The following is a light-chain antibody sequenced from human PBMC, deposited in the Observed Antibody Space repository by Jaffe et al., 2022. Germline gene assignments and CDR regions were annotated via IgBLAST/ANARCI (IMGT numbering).Light chain of an antibody. CDR3: QQYNDWPPMYT. J-gene: IGKJ2*01. CDR2: GAS. V-gene: IGKV3-15*01. Sequence: EIVMTQSPATLSVSPGERVTLSCRASQTIGTKLAWYQQRPGQPPRLLIYGASTRVTDIPARFGGSGSGTEFTLTINSLQSDDFAVYYCQQYNDWPPMYTFGQGTRLDIK. CDR1: QTIGTK.